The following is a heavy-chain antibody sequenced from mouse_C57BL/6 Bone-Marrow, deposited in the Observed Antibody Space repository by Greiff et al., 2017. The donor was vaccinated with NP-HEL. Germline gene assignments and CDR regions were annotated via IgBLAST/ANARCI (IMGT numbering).Heavy chain of an antibody. CDR3: ARNRIYYYGSSPFYYFDY. D-gene: IGHD1-1*01. CDR1: SYTFTSYW. CDR2: IDPNSGGT. Sequence: QVQLQQPGAELVKPGASVKLSCKASSYTFTSYWMHWVKQRPGRGLEWIGRIDPNSGGTKYTEKFKSKATLTVDKPSSTAYMQLSSLTSEDSAVYYCARNRIYYYGSSPFYYFDYWGQGTTLTVSS. J-gene: IGHJ2*01. V-gene: IGHV1-72*01.